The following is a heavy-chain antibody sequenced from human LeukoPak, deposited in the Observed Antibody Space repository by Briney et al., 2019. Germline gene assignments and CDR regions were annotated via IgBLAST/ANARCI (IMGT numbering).Heavy chain of an antibody. CDR2: IRRKAHGGTT. D-gene: IGHD3-22*01. J-gene: IGHJ4*02. CDR3: TRVTYYYDNSGYFHFDY. Sequence: PGGSLRLSCTASGFTFGDYAMSWVRQAPGKGLEWVSFIRRKAHGGTTEYAASVKGRFSSSRDDSKSIAYLQMNSLKTEDPAVYFCTRVTYYYDNSGYFHFDYWGQGTLVTVSS. CDR1: GFTFGDYA. V-gene: IGHV3-49*04.